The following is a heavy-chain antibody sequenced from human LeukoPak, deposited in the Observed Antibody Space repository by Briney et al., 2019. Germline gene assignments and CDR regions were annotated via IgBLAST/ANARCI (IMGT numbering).Heavy chain of an antibody. Sequence: GSLRLSCAASGFTFSSYGMHWVRQAPGKGLEWVAVIWYDGSNKYYADSVKGRFTISRDNSKNTLYLQMNSLRAEDTAVYYCARAGYCSSTSCYYYYYYMDVWGKGTTVTVSS. CDR1: GFTFSSYG. CDR2: IWYDGSNK. CDR3: ARAGYCSSTSCYYYYYYMDV. V-gene: IGHV3-33*08. J-gene: IGHJ6*03. D-gene: IGHD2-2*01.